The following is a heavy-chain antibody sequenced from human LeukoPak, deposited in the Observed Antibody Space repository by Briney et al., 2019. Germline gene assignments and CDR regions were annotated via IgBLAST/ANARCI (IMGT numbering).Heavy chain of an antibody. CDR2: IYSGGNT. CDR3: ARDLHPRLAGFFDY. V-gene: IGHV3-53*01. Sequence: GGSLRLSCAASGFTVISNYMSWVRQAPGKGLEWVSVIYSGGNTYYADSVESRFTISRDNSKNTLYLQMKTLKVEDTAVYYCARDLHPRLAGFFDYWGQGTLVTVSS. J-gene: IGHJ4*02. CDR1: GFTVISNY. D-gene: IGHD3-3*02.